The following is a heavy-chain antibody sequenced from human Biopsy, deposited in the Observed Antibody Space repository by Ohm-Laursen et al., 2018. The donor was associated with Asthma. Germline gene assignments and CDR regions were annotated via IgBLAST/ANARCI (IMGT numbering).Heavy chain of an antibody. CDR1: GGSISSGGYY. J-gene: IGHJ4*02. CDR2: IYYSGST. Sequence: SETLSLTCPVSGGSISSGGYYWSWIRQHPGKGLEWIGYIYYSGSTYYNPSLKSRVTISVDTSKNQFFLKLSSVTAADTAVYYCARGPPVDREDWGQGTLVTVSS. CDR3: ARGPPVDRED. D-gene: IGHD5-24*01. V-gene: IGHV4-31*03.